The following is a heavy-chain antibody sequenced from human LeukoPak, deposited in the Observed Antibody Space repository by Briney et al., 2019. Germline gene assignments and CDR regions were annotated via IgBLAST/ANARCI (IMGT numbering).Heavy chain of an antibody. V-gene: IGHV4-30-4*08. CDR1: GGSISSGDYY. Sequence: SQTLSPTCTVSGGSISSGDYYWSWIRQPPGKGLEWIGYIYYSGSTYYNPSLKSRVTISVDTSKNQFSLKLSSVTAADTAVYYCATGTLTMVRGVRYYYYYMDVWGKGTTVTVSS. CDR3: ATGTLTMVRGVRYYYYYMDV. CDR2: IYYSGST. D-gene: IGHD3-10*01. J-gene: IGHJ6*03.